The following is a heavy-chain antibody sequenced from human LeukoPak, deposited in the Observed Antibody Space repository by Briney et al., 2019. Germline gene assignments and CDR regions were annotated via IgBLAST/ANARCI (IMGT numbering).Heavy chain of an antibody. Sequence: GGSLRLSCAASGFTFNIYAMSWVRQAPGKGLEWLSAISGSGVSTYYADSVKGRFTISRDNSKNTLYLQMNSLKTEDTAVYYCTRQARLPNPGGSKLVDYWGQGALVTVSS. J-gene: IGHJ4*02. V-gene: IGHV3-23*01. D-gene: IGHD1-14*01. CDR2: ISGSGVST. CDR3: TRQARLPNPGGSKLVDY. CDR1: GFTFNIYA.